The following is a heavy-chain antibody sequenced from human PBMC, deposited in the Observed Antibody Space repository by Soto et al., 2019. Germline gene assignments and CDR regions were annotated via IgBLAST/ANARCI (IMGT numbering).Heavy chain of an antibody. Sequence: EVQLLESGGGLVQPGGSLRLSCAASGFSFSSYAMVWVRQAPGKGLEWVSVISARGGRLYFADSVKGRFTISRDNSKNVLSLEMNSLSAEDTATYSCAKGSIEYSASVDNWGQGTLVVVSS. D-gene: IGHD5-12*01. J-gene: IGHJ4*02. V-gene: IGHV3-23*01. CDR3: AKGSIEYSASVDN. CDR1: GFSFSSYA. CDR2: ISARGGRL.